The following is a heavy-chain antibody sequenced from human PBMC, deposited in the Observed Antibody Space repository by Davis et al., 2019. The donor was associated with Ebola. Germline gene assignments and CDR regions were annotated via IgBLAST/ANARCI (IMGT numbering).Heavy chain of an antibody. CDR3: ARDDDDFWSGYYGMDV. V-gene: IGHV3-33*01. J-gene: IGHJ6*02. Sequence: GESLKISCAASGFTFSSYGMHWVRHAPGKGLEWVAVIWYDGSNKYYADSVKGRFTISRDNSKNTLYLQMNSLRAEDTAVYYCARDDDDFWSGYYGMDVWGQGTTVTVSS. CDR1: GFTFSSYG. D-gene: IGHD3-3*01. CDR2: IWYDGSNK.